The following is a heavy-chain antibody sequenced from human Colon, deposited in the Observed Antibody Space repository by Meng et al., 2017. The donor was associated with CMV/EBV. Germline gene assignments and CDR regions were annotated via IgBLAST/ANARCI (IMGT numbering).Heavy chain of an antibody. Sequence: GSLRLSCAASGFTFSSYWMSWVRQPPGKGLEWIGEINHSGSTNYNPSLKSRVTISVDTSKNQFSLKLSSVTAADTAVYYCARTRLQHNWFDPWGQGTLVTVSS. CDR3: ARTRLQHNWFDP. J-gene: IGHJ5*02. CDR2: INHSGST. V-gene: IGHV4-34*01. D-gene: IGHD4-11*01. CDR1: GFTFSSYW.